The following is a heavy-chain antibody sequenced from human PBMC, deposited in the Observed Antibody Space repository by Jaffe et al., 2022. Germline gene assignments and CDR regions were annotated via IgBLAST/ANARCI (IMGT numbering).Heavy chain of an antibody. J-gene: IGHJ4*02. CDR3: ASFAEYYDILTGYYTPFDY. D-gene: IGHD3-9*01. Sequence: EVQLVESGGGLVQPGGSLRLSCAASGFTFSSYEMNWVRQAPGKGLEWVSYISSSGSTIYYADSVKGRFTISRDNAKNSLYLQMNSLRAEDTAVYYCASFAEYYDILTGYYTPFDYWGQGTLVTVSS. CDR2: ISSSGSTI. CDR1: GFTFSSYE. V-gene: IGHV3-48*03.